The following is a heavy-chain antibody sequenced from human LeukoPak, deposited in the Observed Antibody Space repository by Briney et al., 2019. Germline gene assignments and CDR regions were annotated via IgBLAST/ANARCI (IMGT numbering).Heavy chain of an antibody. J-gene: IGHJ6*03. CDR3: ARPIVGDYYYMDV. CDR2: IYHSGST. V-gene: IGHV4-38-2*01. CDR1: GYSISSGYY. Sequence: SETLSLTCAVSGYSISSGYYWGWIRQPPGKGLEWIGSIYHSGSTYYNPSLKSRVTISVDTSKNQFSLKLSSVTAADTAVYYCARPIVGDYYYMDVRGKGTTVTVSS. D-gene: IGHD2-15*01.